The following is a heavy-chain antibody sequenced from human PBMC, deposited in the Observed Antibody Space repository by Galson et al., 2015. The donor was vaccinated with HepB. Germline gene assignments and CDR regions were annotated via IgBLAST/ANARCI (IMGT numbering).Heavy chain of an antibody. CDR2: ISYDGSNK. D-gene: IGHD4-17*01. CDR3: ASQPTVTTRGLDY. Sequence: SLRLSCAASGFTFSSYAMHWVRQAPGKGLEWVAVISYDGSNKYYADSVKGRFTISRDNSKNTLYLQMNSLRAEDTAVYYCASQPTVTTRGLDYWGQGTLVTVSS. V-gene: IGHV3-30*04. CDR1: GFTFSSYA. J-gene: IGHJ4*02.